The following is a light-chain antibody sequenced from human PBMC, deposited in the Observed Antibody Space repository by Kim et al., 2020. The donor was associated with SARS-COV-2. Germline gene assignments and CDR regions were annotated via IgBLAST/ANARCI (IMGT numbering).Light chain of an antibody. Sequence: SSELTQDPAVSVALGQTVRITCQGDSLRSYYASWYQQKPGQAPVLVIYGKNNRPPGNPDRFSGSSSGNTASLTITGAQAEDEADYYCNFRDTSGNHVVFG. CDR2: GKN. CDR1: SLRSYY. J-gene: IGLJ2*01. CDR3: NFRDTSGNHVV. V-gene: IGLV3-19*01.